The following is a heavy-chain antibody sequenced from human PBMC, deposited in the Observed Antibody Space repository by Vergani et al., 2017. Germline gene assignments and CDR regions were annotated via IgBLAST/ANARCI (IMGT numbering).Heavy chain of an antibody. CDR1: GFTFSSYA. V-gene: IGHV3-23*01. Sequence: EVQLLESGGGLVQPGGSLRLSCAASGFTFSSYAMSWVRQVPGKGLEWVSGISGSGGSTYYADSVKGRFTISRDNSKNTLYLQMNSLRAEDTAVYYCAKDWRSGSYFTPWVDYWGQGTLVTVSS. J-gene: IGHJ4*02. CDR2: ISGSGGST. D-gene: IGHD1-26*01. CDR3: AKDWRSGSYFTPWVDY.